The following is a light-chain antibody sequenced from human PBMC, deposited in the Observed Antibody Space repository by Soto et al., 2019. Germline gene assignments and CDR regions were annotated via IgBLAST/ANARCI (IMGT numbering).Light chain of an antibody. CDR2: AAS. V-gene: IGKV1-39*01. J-gene: IGKJ1*01. CDR3: KQSYSTEWT. CDR1: QSISSY. Sequence: DIQMTQPPSSLSASVGDRVTITCRASQSISSYLNWYQHKPGKAPKLLIYAASSLQRGVPSRFNGRGSGTDFTLTIRSLQPADFTSYYSKQSYSTEWTSGQGTKVQIK.